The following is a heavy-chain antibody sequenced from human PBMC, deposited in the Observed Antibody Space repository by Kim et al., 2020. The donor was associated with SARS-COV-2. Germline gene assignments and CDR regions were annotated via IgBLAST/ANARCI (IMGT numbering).Heavy chain of an antibody. V-gene: IGHV2-5*01. D-gene: IGHD2-21*01. CDR3: AHSPLRDGYVDF. J-gene: IGHJ4*02. Sequence: RYSPSLKRRLTITKDTSKNQVVLTMTNMDPVDTATYYCAHSPLRDGYVDFWGQGTLVTVSS.